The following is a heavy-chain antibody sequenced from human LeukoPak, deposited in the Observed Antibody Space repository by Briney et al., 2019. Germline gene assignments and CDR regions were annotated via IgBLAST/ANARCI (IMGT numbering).Heavy chain of an antibody. CDR1: GGSISSSSYY. CDR3: ARDRWEQLATYYFDY. Sequence: SETLSLTCTVSGGSISSSSYYWGWIRQPPGKGLEWIGSIYYSGSTYYNPSLKSRVTISVDTSKNQFSLKLSSVTAADTAVYYCARDRWEQLATYYFDYWGQGTLVTVSS. CDR2: IYYSGST. V-gene: IGHV4-39*07. D-gene: IGHD6-13*01. J-gene: IGHJ4*02.